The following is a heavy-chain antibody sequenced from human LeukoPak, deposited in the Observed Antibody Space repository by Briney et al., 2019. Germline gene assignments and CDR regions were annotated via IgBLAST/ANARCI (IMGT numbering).Heavy chain of an antibody. CDR3: ARDVIAAAVYYYYYGMDV. V-gene: IGHV3-7*01. J-gene: IGHJ6*02. D-gene: IGHD6-13*01. Sequence: RGSLRLSCAASGFTFNTYWMSWVRQAPGKGLEWVANLKQDGSEKYYVDSVKGRFTISRDNAKNSLYLQMNSLRAEDTAVYYCARDVIAAAVYYYYYGMDVWGQGTTVTVSS. CDR1: GFTFNTYW. CDR2: LKQDGSEK.